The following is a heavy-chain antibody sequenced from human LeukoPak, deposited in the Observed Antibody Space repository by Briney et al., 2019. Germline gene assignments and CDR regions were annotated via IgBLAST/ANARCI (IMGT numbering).Heavy chain of an antibody. CDR1: GYTLTELS. Sequence: ASVKVSCKVSGYTLTELSMHWVRQAPGKGLEWMGGFDPEDGETIYAQKFQGRVTMTEDTSTDTAYMELSSLRSEDTTVYYCATDMDCTNGVCYTLDYWSQGTLVTVSS. V-gene: IGHV1-24*01. J-gene: IGHJ4*02. D-gene: IGHD2-8*01. CDR2: FDPEDGET. CDR3: ATDMDCTNGVCYTLDY.